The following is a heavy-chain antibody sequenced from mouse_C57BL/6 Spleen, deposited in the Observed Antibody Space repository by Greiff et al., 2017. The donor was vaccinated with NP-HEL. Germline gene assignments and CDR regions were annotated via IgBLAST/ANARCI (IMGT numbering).Heavy chain of an antibody. V-gene: IGHV3-6*01. CDR3: ARVGDYYGSSYYFDY. CDR2: ISYDGSN. J-gene: IGHJ2*01. Sequence: EVQLVESGPGLVKPSQSLSLTCSVTGYSITSGYYWNWIRQFPGNKLEWMGYISYDGSNNYNPSLKNRISITRDTSKNQFFLKLNSVTTEDTATYYCARVGDYYGSSYYFDYWGQGTTLTVSS. D-gene: IGHD1-1*01. CDR1: GYSITSGYY.